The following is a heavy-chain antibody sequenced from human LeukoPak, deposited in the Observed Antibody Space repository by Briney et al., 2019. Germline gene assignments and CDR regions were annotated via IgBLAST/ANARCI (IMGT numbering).Heavy chain of an antibody. CDR2: INHSGST. Sequence: KSSETLSLTCAVYGGSFSGYYWSWIRQPPGKGLEWIGEINHSGSTNYNPSLKSRVTISVDTSKNQFSLKLSSVTAADTAVYYCARHGSAMVDIDYWGQGTLVTVSS. V-gene: IGHV4-34*01. D-gene: IGHD5-18*01. CDR1: GGSFSGYY. CDR3: ARHGSAMVDIDY. J-gene: IGHJ4*02.